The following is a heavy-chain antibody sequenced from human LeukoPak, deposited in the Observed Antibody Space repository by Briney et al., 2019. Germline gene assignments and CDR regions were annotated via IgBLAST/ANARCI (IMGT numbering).Heavy chain of an antibody. Sequence: GGSLRLSCAASGFTFSHYWMTWVRQAPGKGLEWVAQINQDESEEYYMDSVKARFTISRDNAKNSVFLQMNSLRAEDTAVYYCVRDGGVSGYDLLDYWGQGTLVTVSS. CDR3: VRDGGVSGYDLLDY. CDR2: INQDESEE. V-gene: IGHV3-7*01. CDR1: GFTFSHYW. J-gene: IGHJ4*02. D-gene: IGHD5-12*01.